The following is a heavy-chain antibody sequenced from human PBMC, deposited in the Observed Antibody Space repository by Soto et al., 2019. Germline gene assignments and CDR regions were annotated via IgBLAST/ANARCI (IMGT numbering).Heavy chain of an antibody. J-gene: IGHJ6*02. Sequence: LSLTCTVSGGSVSSGTSYWGWIRQPPGKGLEWIGIIYYSGNTYYNPSLKRRVTISVDTSKNQFSLNLSSVTAADTAVYYCARRGEMERNYYAMDVWGQGTTVTVSS. CDR1: GGSVSSGTSY. D-gene: IGHD3-10*01. V-gene: IGHV4-39*01. CDR3: ARRGEMERNYYAMDV. CDR2: IYYSGNT.